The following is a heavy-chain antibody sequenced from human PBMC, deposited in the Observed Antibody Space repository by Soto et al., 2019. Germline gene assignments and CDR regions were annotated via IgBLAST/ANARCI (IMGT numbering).Heavy chain of an antibody. J-gene: IGHJ6*02. CDR2: ISGSGGST. Sequence: GGSLRLSCAASGFTFSSYAMSWVRQAPGKGLEWVSAISGSGGSTYYADSVKGRFTISRDNSKNTLYLQMNSLRAEDTAVYYCAVNIVVVPAAMSSYYGMDVWGQGTTVTVSS. D-gene: IGHD2-2*01. CDR1: GFTFSSYA. V-gene: IGHV3-23*01. CDR3: AVNIVVVPAAMSSYYGMDV.